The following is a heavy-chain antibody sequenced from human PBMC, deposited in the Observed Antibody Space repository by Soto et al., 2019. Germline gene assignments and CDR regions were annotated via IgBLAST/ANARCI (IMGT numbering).Heavy chain of an antibody. J-gene: IGHJ4*02. CDR3: ARDRVITLHPDIYGSGSFDY. V-gene: IGHV3-30-3*01. CDR2: ISYDGSNK. Sequence: PGGSLRLSCAASGFTFSSYAMHWVRQAPGKGLEWVVVISYDGSNKYYADSVKGRFTISRDNSKNTLYLQMNSLRAEDTAVYYCARDRVITLHPDIYGSGSFDYWGQGTLVTVSS. D-gene: IGHD3-10*01. CDR1: GFTFSSYA.